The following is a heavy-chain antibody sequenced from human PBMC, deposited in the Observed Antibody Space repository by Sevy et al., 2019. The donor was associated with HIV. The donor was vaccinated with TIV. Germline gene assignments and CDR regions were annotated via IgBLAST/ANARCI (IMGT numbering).Heavy chain of an antibody. CDR2: ISWNSGSI. CDR3: VKDISRDPRYGNPPHFDY. CDR1: GFNFDNYA. J-gene: IGHJ4*02. Sequence: GGSLRLSCAASGFNFDNYAMHWVRQVPGKGLEWVSGISWNSGSIGYADSVKGRFTISRDNAKNSLYLQMNSLRAADTALYYCVKDISRDPRYGNPPHFDYWGQGTLVTVSS. V-gene: IGHV3-9*01. D-gene: IGHD2-15*01.